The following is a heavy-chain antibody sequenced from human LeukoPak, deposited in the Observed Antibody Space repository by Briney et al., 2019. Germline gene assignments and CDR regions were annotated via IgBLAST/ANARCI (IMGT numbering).Heavy chain of an antibody. CDR2: IKQDGSEK. D-gene: IGHD3-22*01. V-gene: IGHV3-7*01. J-gene: IGHJ4*02. CDR1: GFTFSSYW. Sequence: GGSLRLSCAASGFTFSSYWMSWVRQAPGKGLEWVANIKQDGSEKYYVDSVKGRFTISRDNAKNSLYLQMNSLRAEDTAVYYCARAGWYYDSSGLLPLFDYWGQGTLVTVSS. CDR3: ARAGWYYDSSGLLPLFDY.